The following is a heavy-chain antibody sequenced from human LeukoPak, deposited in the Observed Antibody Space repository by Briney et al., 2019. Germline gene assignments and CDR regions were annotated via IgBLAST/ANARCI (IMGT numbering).Heavy chain of an antibody. D-gene: IGHD3-10*01. CDR3: ARVVRTVRGVIVFDY. CDR2: IYYSGST. J-gene: IGHJ4*02. V-gene: IGHV4-59*01. Sequence: SETLSLTCTVSGGSISSYYWSWIRQPPGEGLEWIGYIYYSGSTNYNPSLKSRVTISVDTSKNQFSLKLSSVTAADTAVYYCARVVRTVRGVIVFDYWGQGTLVTVSS. CDR1: GGSISSYY.